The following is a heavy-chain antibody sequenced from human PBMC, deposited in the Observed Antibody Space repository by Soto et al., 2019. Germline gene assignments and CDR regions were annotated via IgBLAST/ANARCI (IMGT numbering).Heavy chain of an antibody. V-gene: IGHV5-51*01. CDR2: IYPGDSDT. D-gene: IGHD3-22*01. CDR3: ARQGYYEISGYFPFDF. Sequence: GESLKISCQGSGYSFTNYWIAWVRQMPGKGLEWMGIIYPGDSDTRHGASFQGQVTISVDKSIGTAYLHWSSLKASDTAMYYCARQGYYEISGYFPFDFWGQGTLVTVSS. CDR1: GYSFTNYW. J-gene: IGHJ4*02.